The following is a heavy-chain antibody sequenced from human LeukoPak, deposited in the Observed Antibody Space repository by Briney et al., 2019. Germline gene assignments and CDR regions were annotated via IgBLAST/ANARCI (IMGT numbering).Heavy chain of an antibody. V-gene: IGHV4-4*02. CDR1: GGSISSSNW. Sequence: ASETLSLTCAVSGGSISSSNWWSWVRQPPGKGLEWIGSIYYSGSTYYNPSLKSRVTISVDTSKNQFSLKLSSVTAADTAVYYCARGLEFYDILTGYYLYYFDYWGQGTLVTVSS. CDR2: IYYSGST. J-gene: IGHJ4*02. CDR3: ARGLEFYDILTGYYLYYFDY. D-gene: IGHD3-9*01.